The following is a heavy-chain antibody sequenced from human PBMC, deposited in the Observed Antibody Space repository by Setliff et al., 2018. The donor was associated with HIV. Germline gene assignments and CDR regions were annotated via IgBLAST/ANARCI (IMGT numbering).Heavy chain of an antibody. CDR2: FYFGGNT. J-gene: IGHJ4*02. CDR3: ARCFYGSGSYSYYFDY. D-gene: IGHD3-10*01. Sequence: SETLSLTCGVSGASISDNTYSWGWVRQPPGQGLEWLGSFYFGGNTHYNPSLKSRLTISVDTSTNQFSLRVTSVTAADTAVYYCARCFYGSGSYSYYFDYWGQGTLVTVSS. CDR1: GASISDNTYS. V-gene: IGHV4-39*01.